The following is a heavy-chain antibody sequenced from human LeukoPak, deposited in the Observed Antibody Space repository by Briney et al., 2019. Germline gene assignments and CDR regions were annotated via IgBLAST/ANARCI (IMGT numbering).Heavy chain of an antibody. D-gene: IGHD6-13*01. CDR3: ARDRSIAAAAVDAFDI. V-gene: IGHV1-2*02. CDR1: GYTFTGYY. CDR2: INPNSGGT. J-gene: IGHJ3*02. Sequence: GASVKVSCKASGYTFTGYYMHWVRQAPGQGLEWRGWINPNSGGTNYAQKFQGRVTMTRDTSISTAYMELSRLRSDDTAVYYCARDRSIAAAAVDAFDIWGQGTMVTVSS.